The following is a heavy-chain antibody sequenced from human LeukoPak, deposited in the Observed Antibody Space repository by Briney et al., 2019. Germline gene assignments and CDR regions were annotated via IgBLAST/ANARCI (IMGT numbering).Heavy chain of an antibody. CDR2: MSYDGSNK. V-gene: IGHV3-30*12. J-gene: IGHJ4*02. CDR1: GFTFSSYA. Sequence: GGSLRLSCAASGFTFSSYAMSWVRQAPGKGLEWVAVMSYDGSNKYYADSVKGRFTISRDNSKNTLYLEMNSLRAEDTAVYYCARDFYDNDDYGYYFDSWGQGTLVTVSS. D-gene: IGHD4-17*01. CDR3: ARDFYDNDDYGYYFDS.